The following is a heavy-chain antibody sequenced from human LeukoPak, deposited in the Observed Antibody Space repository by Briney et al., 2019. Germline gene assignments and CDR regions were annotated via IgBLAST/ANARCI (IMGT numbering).Heavy chain of an antibody. D-gene: IGHD2-2*01. V-gene: IGHV1-69*13. Sequence: ASVKVSCKASGGTFSSYAISWVRQAPGQGLEWMGGIIPIFGTANYAQRFQGRVTITADESTSTAYMELSSLRSEDTAVYYCARYCSSTSCYGAYYYGMDVWGKGTTVTVSS. CDR2: IIPIFGTA. J-gene: IGHJ6*04. CDR3: ARYCSSTSCYGAYYYGMDV. CDR1: GGTFSSYA.